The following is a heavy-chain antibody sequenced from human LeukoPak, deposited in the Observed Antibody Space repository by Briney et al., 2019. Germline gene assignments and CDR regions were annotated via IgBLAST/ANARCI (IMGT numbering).Heavy chain of an antibody. Sequence: TSETLSLTCTVSGYSISSGYYWGWIRQPPGKGLEWIGSIYHSGSTYYNPSLKSRVTISVDTSKNQFSLKLSSVTAADTAVYYCARGFLEWLFADYWGQGTLVTVSS. CDR1: GYSISSGYY. CDR2: IYHSGST. D-gene: IGHD3-3*01. J-gene: IGHJ4*02. CDR3: ARGFLEWLFADY. V-gene: IGHV4-38-2*02.